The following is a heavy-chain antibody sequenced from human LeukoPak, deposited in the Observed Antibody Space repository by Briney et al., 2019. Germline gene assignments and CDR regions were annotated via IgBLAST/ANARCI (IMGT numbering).Heavy chain of an antibody. V-gene: IGHV3-23*01. CDR2: ISGSGVST. CDR3: AKDYRYCTSTSCYGDDAFDI. J-gene: IGHJ3*02. Sequence: GGSLRLSCAASGFTFSSYAMTWVRQAPGKGLEWVSAISGSGVSTYYADSVKGRFTISRDNSKNTLYLQMSSLRAEDTAVYYCAKDYRYCTSTSCYGDDAFDIWGQGTMVTVSS. CDR1: GFTFSSYA. D-gene: IGHD2-2*01.